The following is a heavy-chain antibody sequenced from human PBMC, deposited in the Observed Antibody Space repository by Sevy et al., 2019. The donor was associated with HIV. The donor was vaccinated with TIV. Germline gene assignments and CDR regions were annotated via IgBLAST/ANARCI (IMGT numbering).Heavy chain of an antibody. J-gene: IGHJ6*02. Sequence: GGSLRLSCAASGFTFSSYSMNWVRQAPGKGLEWVSSISSSSSYIYYADSGKGRFTISRDNAKNSLYLQMNSLRAEDTAVYYCARGGGFLEWPPLTGYYYGMDVWGQGTTVTVSS. D-gene: IGHD3-3*01. CDR3: ARGGGFLEWPPLTGYYYGMDV. CDR1: GFTFSSYS. CDR2: ISSSSSYI. V-gene: IGHV3-21*01.